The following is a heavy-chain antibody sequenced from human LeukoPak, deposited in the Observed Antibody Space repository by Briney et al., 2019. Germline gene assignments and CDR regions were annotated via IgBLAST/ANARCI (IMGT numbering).Heavy chain of an antibody. Sequence: PGRSLRLSCAASGFTFSSHAMHWVRQAPGKGLEWVAVISYDGNNKYYADSVRGRFTISRDNSKNTLYLQVNSLRTEDTAVYYCAGARDTSWHNFDNWGQGTLVSVSS. J-gene: IGHJ4*02. CDR1: GFTFSSHA. D-gene: IGHD2-2*01. CDR2: ISYDGNNK. CDR3: AGARDTSWHNFDN. V-gene: IGHV3-30-3*01.